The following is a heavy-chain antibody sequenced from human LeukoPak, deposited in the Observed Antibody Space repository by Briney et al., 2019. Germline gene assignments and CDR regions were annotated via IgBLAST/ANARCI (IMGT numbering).Heavy chain of an antibody. J-gene: IGHJ4*02. CDR1: GFTFSSYG. V-gene: IGHV3-33*01. CDR3: ARDLGRGNTPFDH. CDR2: IWDDGSKK. D-gene: IGHD3-16*01. Sequence: PGGSLRLSCAASGFTFSSYGMHWVRQAPVKGLEWVAVIWDDGSKKYYADSVKGRFTISRDNSKNTVYLQMNSLRAEDTALYYCARDLGRGNTPFDHWGQGTLVTVSS.